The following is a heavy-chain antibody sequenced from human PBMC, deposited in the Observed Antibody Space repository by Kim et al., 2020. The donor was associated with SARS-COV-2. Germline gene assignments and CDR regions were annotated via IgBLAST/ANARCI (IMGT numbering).Heavy chain of an antibody. V-gene: IGHV1-2*04. CDR2: INPNSGGT. J-gene: IGHJ4*02. Sequence: ASVKVSCKASGYTFTGYYMHWVRQAPGQGLEWMGWINPNSGGTNYAQKFQGWVTMTRDTSISTAYMELSRLRSDDTAVYYCARVRGRFGELFMSDWGQGTLVTVSS. CDR3: ARVRGRFGELFMSD. D-gene: IGHD3-10*01. CDR1: GYTFTGYY.